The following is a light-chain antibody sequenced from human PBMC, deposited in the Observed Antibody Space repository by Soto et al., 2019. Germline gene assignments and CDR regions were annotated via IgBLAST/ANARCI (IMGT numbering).Light chain of an antibody. CDR2: DVS. V-gene: IGLV2-14*01. CDR1: SSDVGGYNY. CDR3: SSYTSSSTVV. Sequence: QSALTQPASVSGSPGQSITISCTGTSSDVGGYNYVSWYQQHPGKAPKRLIYDVSNRASGVSNRFSGSKSGNTASLTISGLQAEDEADYYCSSYTSSSTVVFGGGTKLTLL. J-gene: IGLJ2*01.